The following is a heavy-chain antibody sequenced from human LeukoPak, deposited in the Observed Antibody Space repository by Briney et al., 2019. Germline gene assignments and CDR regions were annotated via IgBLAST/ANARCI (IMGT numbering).Heavy chain of an antibody. CDR1: GYTFTGYY. V-gene: IGHV1-2*02. D-gene: IGHD4-23*01. CDR2: INPNSGGT. CDR3: ASVFGDYVGGEFDY. Sequence: ASVKVSCKASGYTFTGYYIHWVRQAPGQGLEWMGWINPNSGGTNYAQKFQGRVTMTRDTSISTAYMELSRLRSDDTAVYYCASVFGDYVGGEFDYWGQGTLVTVSS. J-gene: IGHJ4*02.